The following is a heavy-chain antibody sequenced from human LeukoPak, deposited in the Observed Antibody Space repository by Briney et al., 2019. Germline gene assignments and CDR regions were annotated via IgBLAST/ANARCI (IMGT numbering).Heavy chain of an antibody. CDR1: GFTFSAYT. V-gene: IGHV3-15*01. CDR2: IKSKTDGGTA. J-gene: IGHJ4*02. D-gene: IGHD1-1*01. Sequence: GGSLRLSCSVSGFTFSAYTMHWVRQAPGKGLEWVGRIKSKTDGGTADYAAPVKGRFTISRDDSENTLYLQMNSLKTEDTAVYYCTTLEPGALAYWGQGTLVTVSS. CDR3: TTLEPGALAY.